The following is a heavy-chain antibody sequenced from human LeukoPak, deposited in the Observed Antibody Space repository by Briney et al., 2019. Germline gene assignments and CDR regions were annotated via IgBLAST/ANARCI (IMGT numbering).Heavy chain of an antibody. CDR1: GFTFDDYA. CDR2: ISWNSGSI. V-gene: IGHV3-9*03. Sequence: PGRSLRLSCAASGFTFDDYAMHWVRQAPGKGLEWVSGISWNSGSIGYADSVKGRFTISRDNAKNSLYLQMNSLRAEDMALYYCAKSSGPRLGAFDIWGQGTTVTVSS. D-gene: IGHD6-19*01. CDR3: AKSSGPRLGAFDI. J-gene: IGHJ3*02.